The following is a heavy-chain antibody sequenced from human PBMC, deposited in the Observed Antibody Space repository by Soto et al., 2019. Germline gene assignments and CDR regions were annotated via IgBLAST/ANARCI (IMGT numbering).Heavy chain of an antibody. J-gene: IGHJ3*02. CDR2: ISAYNGNT. Sequence: ASVKVSCKASGYTFTSYGISWVRQAHGQGLEWMGWISAYNGNTNYAQKLQGRVTMTTDTSTSTAYMELRSLRSDDTAVYYCAQLYYDILTGYYDAFDIWGQGTMVTVSS. CDR1: GYTFTSYG. CDR3: AQLYYDILTGYYDAFDI. V-gene: IGHV1-18*01. D-gene: IGHD3-9*01.